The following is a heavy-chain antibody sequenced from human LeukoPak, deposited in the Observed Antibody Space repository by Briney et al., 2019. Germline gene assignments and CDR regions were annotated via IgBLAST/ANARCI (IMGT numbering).Heavy chain of an antibody. Sequence: AGGSLRLSCAASGFTFSSYGMSWVRQAPGKGLEWVSAISGSGGSTYYADSVKGRFTISRDNSKNTLYLQMNSLRAEDTAVYYCAKVGSYYDILTGYFSLNYFDYWGQGTLVTVSS. D-gene: IGHD3-9*01. CDR2: ISGSGGST. J-gene: IGHJ4*02. CDR3: AKVGSYYDILTGYFSLNYFDY. V-gene: IGHV3-23*01. CDR1: GFTFSSYG.